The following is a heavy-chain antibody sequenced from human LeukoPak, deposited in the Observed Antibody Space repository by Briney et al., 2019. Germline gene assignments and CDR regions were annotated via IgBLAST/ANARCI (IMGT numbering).Heavy chain of an antibody. D-gene: IGHD6-13*01. CDR3: ARLRGYTSSARGYVEY. V-gene: IGHV4-39*01. CDR2: IYYSGST. Sequence: SETLSLTCTVSGVSISSSSFYWGWIRQPPGKGLEWIGSIYYSGSTYYDPSLKSRVTISVDTSKNQFSLKLSSVTAADTAVYYCARLRGYTSSARGYVEYWGQGTLVTVSS. J-gene: IGHJ4*02. CDR1: GVSISSSSFY.